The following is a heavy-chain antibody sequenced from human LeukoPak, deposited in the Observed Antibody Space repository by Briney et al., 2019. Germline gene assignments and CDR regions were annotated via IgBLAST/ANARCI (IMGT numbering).Heavy chain of an antibody. D-gene: IGHD4-11*01. CDR3: ARGTRNFYAVY. CDR2: IFRSGST. V-gene: IGHV4-34*01. CDR1: GGSFSGYF. J-gene: IGHJ4*02. Sequence: SETLSLTCAVYGGSFSGYFWGWIRQPPGKGLEWIGTIFRSGSTSYNPSLKSRLTISVDTSTNQFSLQLNSVTAADTAMYYCARGTRNFYAVYWGQGILVTVSS.